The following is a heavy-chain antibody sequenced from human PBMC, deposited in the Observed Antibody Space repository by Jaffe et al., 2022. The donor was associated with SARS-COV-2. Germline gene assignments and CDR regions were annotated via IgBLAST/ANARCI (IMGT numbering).Heavy chain of an antibody. CDR3: ARFSPCGGDCPFDY. CDR1: GFMSNNFA. J-gene: IGHJ4*02. CDR2: INSVGSNT. V-gene: IGHV3-23*01. D-gene: IGHD2-21*02. Sequence: EVQLLESGGGLVQPGGSLRLSCAASGFMSNNFAMSWVRQAPGKGLQWVSSINSVGSNTYYADSVKDRFTISRDNSKNTLYLQMNSLRADDTAVYYCARFSPCGGDCPFDYWGQGTLVTVSS.